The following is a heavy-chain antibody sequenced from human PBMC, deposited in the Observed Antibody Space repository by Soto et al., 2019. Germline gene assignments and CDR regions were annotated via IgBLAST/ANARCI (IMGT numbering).Heavy chain of an antibody. CDR1: GFTFSSYG. J-gene: IGHJ3*02. D-gene: IGHD3-9*01. V-gene: IGHV3-33*06. CDR2: IWYDGSNK. Sequence: GSLRLSCAASGFTFSSYGMHWVRQAPGKGLEWVAVIWYDGSNKYYADSVKGRFTISRDNSKNTLYLQMNSLRAEDTAVYYCSKDLEPPVLRFFDGPPFDIWGQGTMVPVSS. CDR3: SKDLEPPVLRFFDGPPFDI.